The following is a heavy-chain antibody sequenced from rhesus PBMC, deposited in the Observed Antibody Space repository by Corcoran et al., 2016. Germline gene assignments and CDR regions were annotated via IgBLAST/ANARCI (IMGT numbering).Heavy chain of an antibody. V-gene: IGHV4-80*01. Sequence: QVQLQESGPGLVKPSETLSLTCAASGGSSSSYWWRWIRQPPGQGLEWIGEINGNGGSTNYNPSLKSRVTISNDAYKNQFSLKLSSVTAADTAVYYCARRRELRGFDYWGQGVLVTVSS. D-gene: IGHD1-44*01. CDR1: GGSSSSYW. CDR2: INGNGGST. CDR3: ARRRELRGFDY. J-gene: IGHJ4*01.